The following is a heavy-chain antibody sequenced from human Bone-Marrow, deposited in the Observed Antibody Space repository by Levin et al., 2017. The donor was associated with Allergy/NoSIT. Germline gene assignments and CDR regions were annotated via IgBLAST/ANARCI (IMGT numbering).Heavy chain of an antibody. CDR3: TTPLYDILTGPRADY. V-gene: IGHV3-15*01. J-gene: IGHJ4*02. D-gene: IGHD3-9*01. Sequence: LSLTCAASGFTFSNAWMSWVRQAPGKGLEWVGRIKSKTDGGTTDYAAPVKGRFTISRDDSKNTLYLQMNSLKTEDTAVYYCTTPLYDILTGPRADYWGQGTLVTVSS. CDR2: IKSKTDGGTT. CDR1: GFTFSNAW.